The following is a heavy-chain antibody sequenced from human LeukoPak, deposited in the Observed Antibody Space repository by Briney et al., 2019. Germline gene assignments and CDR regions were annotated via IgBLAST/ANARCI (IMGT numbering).Heavy chain of an antibody. CDR2: ISSSSSTI. CDR1: GFTFSSYS. J-gene: IGHJ6*03. Sequence: GGSLRLSCAASGFTFSSYSMNWVRQAPGKGLEWVSYISSSSSTIYYADSVKGRFTISRDNAKNSLYLQMNSLRAEDTAVYYCARCSGSYYYYYYMDVWGKGTTVTVSS. D-gene: IGHD1-26*01. V-gene: IGHV3-48*04. CDR3: ARCSGSYYYYYYMDV.